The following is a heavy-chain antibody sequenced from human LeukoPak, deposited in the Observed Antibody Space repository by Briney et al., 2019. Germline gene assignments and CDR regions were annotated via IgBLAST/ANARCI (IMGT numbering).Heavy chain of an antibody. V-gene: IGHV4-30-2*01. CDR1: GGSISSGGYY. J-gene: IGHJ5*02. CDR3: ASDLGYCSSTSCRYFDP. D-gene: IGHD2-2*01. CDR2: ISHSGST. Sequence: PSQTLSLTCTVSGGSISSGGYYWRWLRQPPGKGLEWIGYISHSGSTYYNPSLRSRVTISVDRSKNQFSLKLSSVTAADTAVYYCASDLGYCSSTSCRYFDPWGQGILVTVSS.